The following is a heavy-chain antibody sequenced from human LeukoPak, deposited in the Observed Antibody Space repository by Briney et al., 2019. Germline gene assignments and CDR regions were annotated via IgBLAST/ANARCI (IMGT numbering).Heavy chain of an antibody. CDR1: GYTFTGYY. J-gene: IGHJ6*02. D-gene: IGHD6-19*01. V-gene: IGHV1-2*02. CDR2: INPNSGGT. CDR3: ARVPVAGFDTYYYYGLDV. Sequence: ASVKVSCKASGYTFTGYYMHWVRQAPGQGLEWMGWINPNSGGTNYAQKFQGRVTMTRDTSISTAYMELSRLSSDDTAVYYCARVPVAGFDTYYYYGLDVWGQGTAVTVSS.